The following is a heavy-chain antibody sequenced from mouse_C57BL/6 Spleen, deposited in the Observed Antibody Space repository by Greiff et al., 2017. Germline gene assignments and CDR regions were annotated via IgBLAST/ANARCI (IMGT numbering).Heavy chain of an antibody. D-gene: IGHD1-1*01. CDR2: IRNKANGYTT. CDR3: ARFATTTVLDY. J-gene: IGHJ4*01. Sequence: EVQVVESGGGLVQPGGSLSLSCAASGFTFTDYYMSWVRQPPGKALEWLGFIRNKANGYTTEYSASVKGRFTISRDNSQSILYLQMIALRAEDSATYYCARFATTTVLDYWGQGTSVTVSS. V-gene: IGHV7-3*01. CDR1: GFTFTDYY.